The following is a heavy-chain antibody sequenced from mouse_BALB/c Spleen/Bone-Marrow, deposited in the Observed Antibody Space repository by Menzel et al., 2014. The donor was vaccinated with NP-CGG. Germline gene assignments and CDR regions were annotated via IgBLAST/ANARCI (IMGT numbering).Heavy chain of an antibody. CDR3: ARYNKHYAMDY. J-gene: IGHJ4*01. CDR2: IDPANGNT. V-gene: IGHV14-3*02. CDR1: GFNIKDTY. Sequence: VQLKESGAELVKPGASVKLSCTASGFNIKDTYMHWVKQRPEQGLEWIGRIDPANGNTKYDPKFQGKATITADTSSNTAYLQLSSLTSEDTAVYYCARYNKHYAMDYWGQGTSVTVSS.